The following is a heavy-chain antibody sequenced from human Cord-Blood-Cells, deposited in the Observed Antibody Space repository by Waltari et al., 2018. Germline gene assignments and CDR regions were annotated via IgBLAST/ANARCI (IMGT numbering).Heavy chain of an antibody. CDR2: INPNSGGT. CDR1: GYTFTGYY. J-gene: IGHJ6*02. Sequence: QVQLVQSGAEVKKPGASVKVSCKASGYTFTGYYMHWVRKAPGKGLEWMGWINPNSGGTNYAQKFQGRVTMTRDTSISTAYMELSRLRSDDTAVYYCVRVVRGPYYYYGMDVWGQGTTVTVSS. CDR3: VRVVRGPYYYYGMDV. V-gene: IGHV1-2*02. D-gene: IGHD3-10*01.